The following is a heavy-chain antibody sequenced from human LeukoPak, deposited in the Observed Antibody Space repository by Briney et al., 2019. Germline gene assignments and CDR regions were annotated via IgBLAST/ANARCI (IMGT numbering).Heavy chain of an antibody. CDR2: INPNSGGT. Sequence: GASVTVSFKSSVYTFTVYYMHWVRQAPGQGLEWMGWINPNSGGTNYAQKFQGRVTMTRDTSISTAYMELSRLRSDDTAVYYCASPTGTSDYYYGMDVWGQGTTVTVSS. V-gene: IGHV1-2*02. CDR3: ASPTGTSDYYYGMDV. D-gene: IGHD1-1*01. CDR1: VYTFTVYY. J-gene: IGHJ6*02.